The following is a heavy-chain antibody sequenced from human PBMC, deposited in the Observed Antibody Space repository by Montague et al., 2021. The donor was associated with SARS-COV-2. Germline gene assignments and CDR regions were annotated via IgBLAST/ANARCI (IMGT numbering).Heavy chain of an antibody. CDR2: IDWDDDK. J-gene: IGHJ6*02. V-gene: IGHV2-70*01. D-gene: IGHD3-9*01. CDR1: GFSLSTSGMC. Sequence: PELVKPTQTLTLTCTFSGFSLSTSGMCVSWIRQPPGKALEWLALIDWDDDKYYSTSLKTRLTITKDTSKNQVVLTMTNMDPVDTATYYCARMVTIFSLGGYYYYCGMDVWGQGTTVTVSS. CDR3: ARMVTIFSLGGYYYYCGMDV.